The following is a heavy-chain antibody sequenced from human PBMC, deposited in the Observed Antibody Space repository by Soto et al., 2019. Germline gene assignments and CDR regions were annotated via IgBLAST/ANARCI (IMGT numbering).Heavy chain of an antibody. D-gene: IGHD3-10*01. J-gene: IGHJ5*02. CDR2: ISGGGIST. Sequence: PGGSLRLSCAASGFTFSNYAMSWVRQAPGKGLEWVSAISGGGISTYYADSVRGRFTISRDNSRNTLYLRMNRLRAEDTAVYYCARDAISMVRGTNNWFDHWGQGTLVTVSS. V-gene: IGHV3-23*01. CDR1: GFTFSNYA. CDR3: ARDAISMVRGTNNWFDH.